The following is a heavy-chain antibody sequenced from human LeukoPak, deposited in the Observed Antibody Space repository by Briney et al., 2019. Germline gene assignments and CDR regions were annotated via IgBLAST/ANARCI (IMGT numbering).Heavy chain of an antibody. Sequence: GGSLRLSCAASGVTFSSDSMNWVRQAPGQGLEWLSYISSSSSTRYYADSVKGRFTISRDNAKNSLYLQMNSLRAEDTAVYYCARYRLDRYYFDYWGQGTLVTVSS. V-gene: IGHV3-48*01. CDR1: GVTFSSDS. CDR2: ISSSSSTR. CDR3: ARYRLDRYYFDY. J-gene: IGHJ4*02.